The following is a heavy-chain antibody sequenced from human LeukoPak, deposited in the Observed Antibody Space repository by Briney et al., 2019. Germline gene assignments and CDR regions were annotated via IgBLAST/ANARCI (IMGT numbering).Heavy chain of an antibody. J-gene: IGHJ6*03. V-gene: IGHV3-30-3*01. CDR1: GFTFSSYA. CDR3: ARAMVRGVIPGHYYYMDV. Sequence: GGSLRLSCAASGFTFSSYAMHWVRQAPGKGLEWVAVISYDGSNKYYADSVKGRFTISRDNSKNTLYLQMNSLRAEDTAVYYCARAMVRGVIPGHYYYMDVWGKGTTVTVSS. D-gene: IGHD3-10*01. CDR2: ISYDGSNK.